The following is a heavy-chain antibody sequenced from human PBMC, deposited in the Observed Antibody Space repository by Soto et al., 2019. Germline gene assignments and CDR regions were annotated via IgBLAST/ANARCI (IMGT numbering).Heavy chain of an antibody. D-gene: IGHD6-13*01. V-gene: IGHV4-39*01. J-gene: IGHJ5*02. CDR3: ASWDPRIAAADWFDP. CDR1: GGSISSSSYY. Sequence: SETLSLTCTVSGGSISSSSYYWGWIRQPPGKGLEWIGSIYYSGSTYYNPSLKSRVTISVDTSKNQFSLKLSSVTAADTAVYYCASWDPRIAAADWFDPWGQGTLVTVSS. CDR2: IYYSGST.